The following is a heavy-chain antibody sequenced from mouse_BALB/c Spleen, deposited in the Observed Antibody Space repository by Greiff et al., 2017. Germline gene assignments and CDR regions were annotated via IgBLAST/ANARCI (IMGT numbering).Heavy chain of an antibody. CDR3: ARPNYYGSSYDYFDY. J-gene: IGHJ2*01. CDR1: GFNIKDTY. V-gene: IGHV14-3*02. D-gene: IGHD1-1*01. CDR2: IDPANGNT. Sequence: EVQLQQSGAELVKPGASVKLSCTASGFNIKDTYMHWVKQRPEQGLEWIGRIDPANGNTKYDPKFQGKATITADTSSNTAYLQLSSLTSEDTAVYYCARPNYYGSSYDYFDYWGQGTTRTVSS.